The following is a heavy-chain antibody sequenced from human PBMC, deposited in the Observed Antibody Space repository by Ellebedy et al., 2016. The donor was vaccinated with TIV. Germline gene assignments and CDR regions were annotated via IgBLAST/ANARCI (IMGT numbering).Heavy chain of an antibody. CDR3: ARVGASGWKGKWFDP. Sequence: GGSLRLSCAASGFIFSNFGMHWARQAPGAGLEWVAFIRYDESRTYYADSVRGRFTISRDNAKNSLYLQMNSLRAEDTAVYYCARVGASGWKGKWFDPWGKGTLVTVSS. D-gene: IGHD6-19*01. CDR2: IRYDESRT. V-gene: IGHV3-30*02. J-gene: IGHJ5*02. CDR1: GFIFSNFG.